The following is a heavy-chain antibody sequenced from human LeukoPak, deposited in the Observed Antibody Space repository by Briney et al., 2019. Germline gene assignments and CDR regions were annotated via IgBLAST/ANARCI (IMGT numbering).Heavy chain of an antibody. J-gene: IGHJ4*02. CDR2: ISSNGGST. CDR1: GFTFSTYA. V-gene: IGHV3-64D*06. Sequence: PGGSLRLSCSASGFTFSTYAMHWVRQAPGKGLEYVSAISSNGGSTYFADSVKARFSISRDNSKNTLDLQMSSLRAEDTAVYYCVKVSSSGWHEGDYFDYWGQGTLVTVSS. D-gene: IGHD6-19*01. CDR3: VKVSSSGWHEGDYFDY.